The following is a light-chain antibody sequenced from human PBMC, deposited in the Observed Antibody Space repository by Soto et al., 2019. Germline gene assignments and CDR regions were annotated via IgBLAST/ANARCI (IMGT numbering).Light chain of an antibody. CDR2: EVS. J-gene: IGLJ3*02. CDR3: SSYTSTSTLGV. V-gene: IGLV2-14*01. Sequence: QSALTQPASVSGSPGQSITISCTGTSSDVGGYNYVSWYQQHPGKAPKLMIYEVSNRPSGVSNRFSASKSGNTASLTISGLQAEDEADYYCSSYTSTSTLGVFGGGTKLTV. CDR1: SSDVGGYNY.